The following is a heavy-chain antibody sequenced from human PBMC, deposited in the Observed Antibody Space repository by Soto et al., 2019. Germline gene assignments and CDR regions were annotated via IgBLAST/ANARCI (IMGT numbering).Heavy chain of an antibody. D-gene: IGHD2-15*01. CDR1: GFTFSNYA. Sequence: EVQLLDSGGGLVQPGGSLRLSCAASGFTFSNYAMSWVRQAPGKGLEWVSGVGGSGDSTYYADSVKGRFTISRDNSKDTLYLQMISLRAEDTAVYYCAKSPLGYCRGGSCYPPHYFDYWGQGTLVTVSS. CDR2: VGGSGDST. V-gene: IGHV3-23*01. CDR3: AKSPLGYCRGGSCYPPHYFDY. J-gene: IGHJ4*02.